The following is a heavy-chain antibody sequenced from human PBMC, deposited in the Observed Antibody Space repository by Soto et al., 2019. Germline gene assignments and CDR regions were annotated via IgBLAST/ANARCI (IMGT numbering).Heavy chain of an antibody. CDR2: INPKSGGT. CDR3: ARGHSTDCSNGVCSFFYNHEMDV. V-gene: IGHV1-2*04. D-gene: IGHD2-8*01. J-gene: IGHJ6*02. CDR1: GYSFTDYH. Sequence: QVQLVQSGAEVKKPGASVKVSCKASGYSFTDYHVHWVRQAPGQGLEWLGRINPKSGGTSTAQKFQGWVTMTRDTSINTAYMDLTRLRSDDTAVYYCARGHSTDCSNGVCSFFYNHEMDVWGQGTTIT.